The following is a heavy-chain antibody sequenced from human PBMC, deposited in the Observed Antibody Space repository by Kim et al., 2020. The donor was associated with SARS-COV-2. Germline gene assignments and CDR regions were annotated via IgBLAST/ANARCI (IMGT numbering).Heavy chain of an antibody. D-gene: IGHD3-10*01. Sequence: TLSLTCTVSGGSISSGSYYWSWIRQPAGKGLEWIGRIYSSGSTNYNPSLKSRVTISVDTSKNQFSLKLSSVPAADTAVYYCARERLITMVRGVNYFYYGMDVWGQGTTVTVSS. CDR2: IYSSGST. CDR1: GGSISSGSYY. V-gene: IGHV4-61*02. J-gene: IGHJ6*02. CDR3: ARERLITMVRGVNYFYYGMDV.